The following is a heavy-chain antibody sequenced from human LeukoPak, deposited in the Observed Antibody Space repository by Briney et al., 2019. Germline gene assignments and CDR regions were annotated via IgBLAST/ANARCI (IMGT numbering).Heavy chain of an antibody. Sequence: AGGPLRLSCAASGFTVSSNYMSWVRQAPGKGLEWVSVIYSGGSTYYADSVQGRFTISRDNSKNTLYLQMNSLRAEDTAVYYCARDRLYSSSSEDYWGQGTLVTVSS. CDR1: GFTVSSNY. CDR2: IYSGGST. J-gene: IGHJ4*02. CDR3: ARDRLYSSSSEDY. D-gene: IGHD6-6*01. V-gene: IGHV3-53*01.